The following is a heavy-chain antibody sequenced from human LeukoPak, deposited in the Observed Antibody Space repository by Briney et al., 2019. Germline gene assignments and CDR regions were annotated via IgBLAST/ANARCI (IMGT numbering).Heavy chain of an antibody. V-gene: IGHV3-21*01. CDR2: ISSGSSYI. Sequence: GGSLRLSCAASGFTLSSYTMNWVRQAPGQGLEWVSSISSGSSYIYYADSVKGRFTISRDNAKKSLYLQMNSLRAEDTAVYYCAREDGSGYCHYWGQGTPVTVSS. CDR3: AREDGSGYCHY. D-gene: IGHD3-22*01. CDR1: GFTLSSYT. J-gene: IGHJ4*02.